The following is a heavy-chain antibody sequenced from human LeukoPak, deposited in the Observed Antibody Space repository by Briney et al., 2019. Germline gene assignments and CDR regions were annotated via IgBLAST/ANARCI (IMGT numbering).Heavy chain of an antibody. D-gene: IGHD3-10*01. CDR2: ISSSSSYT. J-gene: IGHJ3*02. CDR1: GLTFSSYS. Sequence: PGGSLRPSCAASGLTFSSYSMNWVRQAPGKGLEWVSSISSSSSYTYYADSVKGRFTISRDNAKNSLYLQMNSLRAEDTAVYYCARDILRFGDGDDAFDIWGQGTMVTVSS. CDR3: ARDILRFGDGDDAFDI. V-gene: IGHV3-21*01.